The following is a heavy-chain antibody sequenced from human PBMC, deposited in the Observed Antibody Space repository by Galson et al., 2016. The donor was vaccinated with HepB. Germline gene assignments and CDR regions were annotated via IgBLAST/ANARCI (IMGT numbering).Heavy chain of an antibody. D-gene: IGHD6-13*01. CDR2: ITNSGSHV. CDR1: GFRFSSYT. Sequence: SLRLSCAASGFRFSSYTLNWVRQAPGKGLEWVSSITNSGSHVYLADSIKGRFTISRDNAKNLLYLQMTSLRADDTAVYFCARTQQVAHFDFWGQGTLVTASS. J-gene: IGHJ4*01. V-gene: IGHV3-21*01. CDR3: ARTQQVAHFDF.